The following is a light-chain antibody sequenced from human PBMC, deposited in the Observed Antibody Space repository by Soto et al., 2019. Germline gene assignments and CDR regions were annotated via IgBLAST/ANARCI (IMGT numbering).Light chain of an antibody. V-gene: IGLV2-14*01. CDR2: EVY. CDR3: SSYTGSSTWV. Sequence: QSALTQPASVSGSPGQSIAISCTGTSSDVGGYNHVSWYQQHPGKAPKLMIYEVYNRPSGVPNRFSGSKSGNTASLTISGPQAEDEADYYCSSYTGSSTWVFGGGTKLTVL. CDR1: SSDVGGYNH. J-gene: IGLJ3*02.